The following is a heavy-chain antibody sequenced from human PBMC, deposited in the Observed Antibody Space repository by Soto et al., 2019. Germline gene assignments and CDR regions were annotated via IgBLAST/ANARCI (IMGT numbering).Heavy chain of an antibody. CDR3: ARDDYGDYDDAFDI. CDR2: IIPIIGIA. V-gene: IGHV1-69*08. D-gene: IGHD4-17*01. CDR1: GGTFSSYT. J-gene: IGHJ3*02. Sequence: QVQLVQSGAEVKKPGSSVKVSCKASGGTFSSYTISWVRQAPGQGLEWMGRIIPIIGIANYAQKFQGRVTITADKSTSTAYMELSSLRSEDTAVYYCARDDYGDYDDAFDIWGQGTMVTVSS.